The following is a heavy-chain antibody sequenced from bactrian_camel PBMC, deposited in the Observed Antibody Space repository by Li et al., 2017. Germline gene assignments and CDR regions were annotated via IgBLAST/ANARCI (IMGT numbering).Heavy chain of an antibody. V-gene: IGHV3S63*01. J-gene: IGHJ4*01. CDR1: GAISDNYC. D-gene: IGHD3*01. CDR3: AARRSPPVGSCYEGRSTDFSD. Sequence: HVQLVESGGGSAQAGGSLRLSCVRSGAISDNYCVGWFRKRPGKAREGVASIDSDGTISYADSVKGRFTISQDMSKSTLTLQMNNLKPEDTAMYYCAARRSPPVGSCYEGRSTDFSDWGQGTQVTVS. CDR2: IDSDGTI.